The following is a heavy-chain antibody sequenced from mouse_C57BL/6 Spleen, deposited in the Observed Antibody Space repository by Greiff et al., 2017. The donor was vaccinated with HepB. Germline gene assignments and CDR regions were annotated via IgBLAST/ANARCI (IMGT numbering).Heavy chain of an antibody. D-gene: IGHD1-1*01. J-gene: IGHJ2*01. CDR1: GYTFTSYW. V-gene: IGHV1-55*01. CDR2: IYPGSGST. Sequence: VQLQQPGAELVKPGASVKMSCKASGYTFTSYWITWVKQRPGQGLEWIGDIYPGSGSTNYNEKFKSKATLTVDTSSSTAYMQLSSLTSEDSAVYYCARRDYYGKNDFDYWGQGTTLTVSS. CDR3: ARRDYYGKNDFDY.